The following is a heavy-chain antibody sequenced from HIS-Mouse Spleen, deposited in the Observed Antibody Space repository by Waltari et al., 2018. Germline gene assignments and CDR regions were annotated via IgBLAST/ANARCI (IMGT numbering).Heavy chain of an antibody. Sequence: QLQLQESGPGLVKPSENLSLTCTVSGGSISSSSYYWGWIRQPPGKGLGWIVCIYYSGSTYYNPSIKSRVTISVDTSKNQFSLKLSYVTAADTAVYYCAREIPYSSSWYDWYFDLWGRGTLVTVSS. V-gene: IGHV4-39*07. CDR1: GGSISSSSYY. CDR2: IYYSGST. J-gene: IGHJ2*01. D-gene: IGHD6-13*01. CDR3: AREIPYSSSWYDWYFDL.